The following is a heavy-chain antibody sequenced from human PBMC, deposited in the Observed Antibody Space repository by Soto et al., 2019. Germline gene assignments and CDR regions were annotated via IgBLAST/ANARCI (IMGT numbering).Heavy chain of an antibody. J-gene: IGHJ2*01. Sequence: QVQLQESGPGLVGPSQTLSLTCTVSGGSIRSSTYYWTWIRHHPGKGLEWVGFIYFSGSTFYNPSLKSRVTISLGPSRNQFSLKLTSVTAADSAVYYCARETRTQSGASHHWYFDLWGRGTQVAVSS. CDR3: ARETRTQSGASHHWYFDL. CDR1: GGSIRSSTYY. V-gene: IGHV4-31*03. D-gene: IGHD4-17*01. CDR2: IYFSGST.